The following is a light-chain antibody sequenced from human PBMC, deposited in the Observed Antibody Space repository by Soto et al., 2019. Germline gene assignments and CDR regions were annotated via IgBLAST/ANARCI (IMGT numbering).Light chain of an antibody. Sequence: ESILTQSPGTLSLSPGERVTLSCRASQSVSSRNLAWYQHKHGQAPRLLIYGASIRATGIPDRFSASGSGADFSLTIRRLEPEDFAVYYCQQFGDSPPAFTFGQGTKLEI. J-gene: IGKJ2*01. CDR1: QSVSSRN. CDR2: GAS. V-gene: IGKV3-20*01. CDR3: QQFGDSPPAFT.